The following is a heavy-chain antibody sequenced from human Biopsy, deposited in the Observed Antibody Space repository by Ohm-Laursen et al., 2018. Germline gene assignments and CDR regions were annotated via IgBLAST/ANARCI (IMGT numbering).Heavy chain of an antibody. V-gene: IGHV3-21*01. CDR1: GFTFDGFS. CDR3: ARDGEANYCKHGVCASDF. CDR2: ISASGNHI. J-gene: IGHJ4*02. D-gene: IGHD2-8*01. Sequence: SLRLSCAASGFTFDGFSMNWVRQAPGKGLEWVSSISASGNHIYYTDSVKGRFTVSRDNGRNSLYLQMNSLRVEDTAVCDCARDGEANYCKHGVCASDFWGQGTLVTVSS.